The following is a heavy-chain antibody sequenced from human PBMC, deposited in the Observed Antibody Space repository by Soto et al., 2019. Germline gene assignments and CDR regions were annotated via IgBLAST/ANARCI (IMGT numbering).Heavy chain of an antibody. CDR2: IIPIFGTA. D-gene: IGHD3-9*01. CDR3: ARDVLRYFDWLLPHYFDY. J-gene: IGHJ4*02. V-gene: IGHV1-69*13. Sequence: SVKVSCKASGGTFSSYAISWVRQAPGQGLEWMGGIIPIFGTANYAQKFQGRVTITADESTSTAYMELSSLRSEDTAVYYCARDVLRYFDWLLPHYFDYWGQGTLVTVSS. CDR1: GGTFSSYA.